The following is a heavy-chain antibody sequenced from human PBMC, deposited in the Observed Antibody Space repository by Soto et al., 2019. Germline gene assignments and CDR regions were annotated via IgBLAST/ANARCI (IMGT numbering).Heavy chain of an antibody. CDR3: AKDEWGYGGYEGGNFDY. CDR1: GFTFSSYG. D-gene: IGHD5-12*01. CDR2: ISYDGSNK. J-gene: IGHJ4*02. Sequence: QVQLVESGGGVVQPGRSLRLSCAASGFTFSSYGMHWVRQAPGKGLEWVAVISYDGSNKFYADSVKGRFTISRDNSKNTLYLQMNSLRAEDTAVYYCAKDEWGYGGYEGGNFDYWGQGTLVTVSS. V-gene: IGHV3-30*18.